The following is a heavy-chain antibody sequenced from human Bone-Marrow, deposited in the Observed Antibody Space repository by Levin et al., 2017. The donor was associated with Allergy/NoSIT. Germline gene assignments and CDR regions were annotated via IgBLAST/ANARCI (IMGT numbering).Heavy chain of an antibody. Sequence: LSLPCAASGFTFSSYWMHWVRQAPGKGLVWVSRINSDGSSTSYADSVKGRFTISRDNAKNTLYLQMNSLRAEDTAVYYCARDPGYCSSTSCQRYNWFDPWGQGTLVTVSS. D-gene: IGHD2-2*01. V-gene: IGHV3-74*01. CDR1: GFTFSSYW. CDR2: INSDGSST. J-gene: IGHJ5*02. CDR3: ARDPGYCSSTSCQRYNWFDP.